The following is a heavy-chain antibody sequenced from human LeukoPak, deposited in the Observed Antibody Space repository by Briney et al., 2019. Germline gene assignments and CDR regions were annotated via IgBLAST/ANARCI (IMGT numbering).Heavy chain of an antibody. CDR2: IGGSGGRT. CDR3: AKAPAGPEYSSTWKFGYNWFDP. Sequence: SGGSLRLSCAASGFTFSSYGMSWVCQAPGKGLEWVSAIGGSGGRTYYADSVKGRFTISRDNSKNTLYLQMNSLRVEDTAIYYCAKAPAGPEYSSTWKFGYNWFDPWGQGTLVTVSS. V-gene: IGHV3-23*01. CDR1: GFTFSSYG. J-gene: IGHJ5*02. D-gene: IGHD6-13*01.